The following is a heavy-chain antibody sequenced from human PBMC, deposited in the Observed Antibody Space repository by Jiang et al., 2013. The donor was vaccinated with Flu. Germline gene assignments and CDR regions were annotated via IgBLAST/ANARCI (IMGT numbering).Heavy chain of an antibody. Sequence: ETLSLTCTVSGGSISSYHWTWIRQPPGKGLEWIGHIYYTGTTEYNPSLKSRVAISMNTSKTQFSLNLRSVTAADTAVYYCARDDAANPRALVYWGQGTLVTVSS. V-gene: IGHV4-59*01. CDR2: IYYTGTT. CDR1: GGSISSYH. D-gene: IGHD4/OR15-4a*01. CDR3: ARDDAANPRALVY. J-gene: IGHJ4*02.